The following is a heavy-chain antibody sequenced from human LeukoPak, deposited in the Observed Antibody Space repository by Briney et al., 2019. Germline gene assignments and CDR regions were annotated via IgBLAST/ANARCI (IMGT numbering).Heavy chain of an antibody. D-gene: IGHD3-22*01. Sequence: SETLSLTCTVSGGSISSYYWGWIRQPAGKGLEWIGRIYTSGSTNYNPSLKSRVTMSVDTSKNQFSLKLSSVTAADTAVYYCARGVTVYYDSSHFDPWGQGTLDTVSS. CDR1: GGSISSYY. CDR2: IYTSGST. CDR3: ARGVTVYYDSSHFDP. J-gene: IGHJ5*02. V-gene: IGHV4-4*07.